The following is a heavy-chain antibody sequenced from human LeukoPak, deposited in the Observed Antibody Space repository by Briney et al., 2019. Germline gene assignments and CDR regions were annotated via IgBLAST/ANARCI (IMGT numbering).Heavy chain of an antibody. CDR3: AKPVDDYEASGYGSFHV. D-gene: IGHD3-22*01. J-gene: IGHJ3*01. CDR2: IGGSGGSP. Sequence: PGGSLRLSCAASGFTFSNYAMAWVRQAPGKGLEWVSAIGGSGGSPYYADSVRGRFTISRDNSKNTLYLQMNSLRGEDTAIYYCAKPVDDYEASGYGSFHVWGQGTLVTVSS. V-gene: IGHV3-23*01. CDR1: GFTFSNYA.